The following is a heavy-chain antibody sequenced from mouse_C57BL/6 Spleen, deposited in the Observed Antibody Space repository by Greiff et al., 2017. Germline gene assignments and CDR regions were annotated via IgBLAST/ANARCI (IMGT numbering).Heavy chain of an antibody. CDR2: INPSIGGT. Sequence: QVQLQQPGTELVKPGASVKLSCKASGYTFTSYWMHWVKQRPGHGLEWIGKINPSIGGTNYNEKFKGKATLTVDKSSSTAYMQLSSLTSEDSGVYYCARGGFMTTVVATESYAMDYWGQGTSVTVSS. J-gene: IGHJ4*01. V-gene: IGHV1-53*01. CDR1: GYTFTSYW. CDR3: ARGGFMTTVVATESYAMDY. D-gene: IGHD1-1*01.